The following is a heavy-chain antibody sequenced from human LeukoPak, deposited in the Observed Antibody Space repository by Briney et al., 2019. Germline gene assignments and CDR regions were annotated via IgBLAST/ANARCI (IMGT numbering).Heavy chain of an antibody. V-gene: IGHV6-1*01. J-gene: IGHJ4*02. CDR1: GDSVSSNSAA. Sequence: SQTLSLTCAISGDSVSSNSAAWHWIRQSPSRGLEWLGRTFYRSKWKNDYAVSVKSRIRINPDTSKNQFSLQLSSVTPEDTAVYYCARVVGGSPDYWGQGTLVTVSS. D-gene: IGHD2-15*01. CDR2: TFYRSKWKN. CDR3: ARVVGGSPDY.